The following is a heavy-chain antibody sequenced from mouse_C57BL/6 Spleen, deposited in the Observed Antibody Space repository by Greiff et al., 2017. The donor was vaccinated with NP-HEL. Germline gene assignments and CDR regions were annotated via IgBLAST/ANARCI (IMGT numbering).Heavy chain of an antibody. V-gene: IGHV1-53*01. CDR2: INPSNGGT. Sequence: VQLQESGTELVKPGASVKLSCKASGYTFTSYWMHWVKQRPGQGLEWIGNINPSNGGTNYNEKFKSKATLTVDKSSSTAYMQLSSLTSEDSAVYYCARDITTVDYAMDYWGQGTSVTVSS. CDR3: ARDITTVDYAMDY. CDR1: GYTFTSYW. D-gene: IGHD1-1*01. J-gene: IGHJ4*01.